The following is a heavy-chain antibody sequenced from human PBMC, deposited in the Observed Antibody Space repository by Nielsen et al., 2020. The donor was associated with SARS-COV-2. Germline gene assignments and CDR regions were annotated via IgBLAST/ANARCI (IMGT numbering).Heavy chain of an antibody. CDR3: ARHTHETSGWYRVGTFDI. D-gene: IGHD6-19*01. CDR1: GGSISGYY. CDR2: VHYSGST. J-gene: IGHJ3*02. Sequence: SETLSLTCTVSGGSISGYYWSWIRQPPGKGLEWIGYVHYSGSTKYNASLQSRVTISEDTSRNQFSLRLYSLTATDTAVYYCARHTHETSGWYRVGTFDIWGQGTVVTVSS. V-gene: IGHV4-59*08.